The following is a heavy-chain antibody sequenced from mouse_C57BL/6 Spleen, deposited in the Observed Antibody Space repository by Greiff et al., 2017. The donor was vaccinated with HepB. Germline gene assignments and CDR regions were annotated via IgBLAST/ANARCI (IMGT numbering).Heavy chain of an antibody. Sequence: VQLQQPGAELVKPGASVKMSCKASGYTFTSYWITWVKQRPGQGLEWIGDIYPGSGSTNYNEKFKSKATLTVDTSSSTAYMQLSSLTSEDSAVYYCARGPHYGSSPYYYAMDYWGQGTSVTVSS. D-gene: IGHD1-1*01. CDR1: GYTFTSYW. V-gene: IGHV1-55*01. J-gene: IGHJ4*01. CDR3: ARGPHYGSSPYYYAMDY. CDR2: IYPGSGST.